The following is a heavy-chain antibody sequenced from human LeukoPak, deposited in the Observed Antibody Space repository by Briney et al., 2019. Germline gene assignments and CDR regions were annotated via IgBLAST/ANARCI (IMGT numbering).Heavy chain of an antibody. Sequence: PGGSLRLSCAASGFTFSSYAMHWVRQAPGKGLEWVAVISYDGSNKYYAASVKGRFTISRDNSKNTLYLQMNSLRAEDTAVYYCSVKLDFWGQGTLVTVSS. J-gene: IGHJ4*02. CDR3: SVKLDF. V-gene: IGHV3-30*04. CDR2: ISYDGSNK. CDR1: GFTFSSYA.